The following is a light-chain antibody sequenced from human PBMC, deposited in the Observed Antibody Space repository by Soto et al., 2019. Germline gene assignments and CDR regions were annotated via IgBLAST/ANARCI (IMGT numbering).Light chain of an antibody. J-gene: IGKJ2*01. Sequence: DIQMTQSPSTLSASVGDRVTITCRASQSISSWLAWYQQKPWKAPKLLIYDASSLESGVPSRFSGSGSGTEFPLTISSLQPDDFATYYCQQYNSYPYTFGQGTKLEIK. V-gene: IGKV1-5*01. CDR3: QQYNSYPYT. CDR2: DAS. CDR1: QSISSW.